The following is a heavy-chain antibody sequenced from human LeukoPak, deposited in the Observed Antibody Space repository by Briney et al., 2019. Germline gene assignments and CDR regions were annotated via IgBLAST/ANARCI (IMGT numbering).Heavy chain of an antibody. Sequence: PGGSLRLSCAASGFTFSSYGMSWVRQAPGKGLEWVSAISNSGGSTYYADSVKGRFTISRDNSKNTLYLQMNSLRAKDTAVYYCAKDLSYGDPVIWGQGTMVTVSS. CDR3: AKDLSYGDPVI. D-gene: IGHD4-17*01. CDR2: ISNSGGST. J-gene: IGHJ3*02. CDR1: GFTFSSYG. V-gene: IGHV3-23*01.